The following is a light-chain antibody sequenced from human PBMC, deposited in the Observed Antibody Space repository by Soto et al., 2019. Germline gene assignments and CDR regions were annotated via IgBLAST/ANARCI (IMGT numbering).Light chain of an antibody. CDR3: SSYTSSSTRV. Sequence: QSALTQPASVSGSPGQSITISCTGTSSDVGGYNYVSWYQQHPGKAPKLMIYEVSNRPSGVSNRFSGSKSGNTASLTISGLQAVDEADYYCSSYTSSSTRVFGGGTNLTVL. CDR1: SSDVGGYNY. V-gene: IGLV2-14*01. CDR2: EVS. J-gene: IGLJ3*02.